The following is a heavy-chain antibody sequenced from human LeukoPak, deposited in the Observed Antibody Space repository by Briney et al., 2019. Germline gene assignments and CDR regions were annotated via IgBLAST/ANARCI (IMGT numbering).Heavy chain of an antibody. Sequence: SETLSLTCAVYGGSFSGYYWSWIRQPPGKGLEWIGEIDHSGSTNYNPSLKSRVTISVDTSKNQFSLKLSSVTAADTAVYYCARGSSWLSITPYYFDYWGQGTLVTVSS. J-gene: IGHJ4*02. CDR2: IDHSGST. V-gene: IGHV4-34*01. CDR1: GGSFSGYY. D-gene: IGHD3-22*01. CDR3: ARGSSWLSITPYYFDY.